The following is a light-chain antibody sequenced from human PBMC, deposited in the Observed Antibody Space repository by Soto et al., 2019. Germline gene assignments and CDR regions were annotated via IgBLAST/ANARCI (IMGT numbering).Light chain of an antibody. CDR1: QSLVYVDGNTY. V-gene: IGKV2-30*01. CDR3: MQGRHWPWT. J-gene: IGKJ1*01. Sequence: DVVMTQSPLSLPVTLGQPASISCRSSQSLVYVDGNTYLNWFQQRPGQSPRRLIYKVSNRDSGVPERFSGSGSGTDFTPRISRVEAEDVGLYYCMQGRHWPWTFGQGTKVEIK. CDR2: KVS.